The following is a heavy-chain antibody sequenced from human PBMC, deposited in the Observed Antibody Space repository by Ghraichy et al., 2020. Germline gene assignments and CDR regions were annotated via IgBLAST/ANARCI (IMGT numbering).Heavy chain of an antibody. Sequence: GGSLRLSCAASGFTFSSYSMNWVRQAPGKGLEWVSSISSSSSYIYYADSVKGRFTISRDNAKNSLYLQMNSLRAEDTAVYYCARDGSGSYYNRYYYGMDVWGQGTTVTVSS. CDR3: ARDGSGSYYNRYYYGMDV. J-gene: IGHJ6*02. CDR2: ISSSSSYI. CDR1: GFTFSSYS. D-gene: IGHD3-10*01. V-gene: IGHV3-21*01.